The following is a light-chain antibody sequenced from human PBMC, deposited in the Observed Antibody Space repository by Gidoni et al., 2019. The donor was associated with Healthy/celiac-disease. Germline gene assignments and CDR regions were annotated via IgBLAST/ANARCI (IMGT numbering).Light chain of an antibody. CDR1: QGISSY. CDR2: AAP. CDR3: QQLNSYPLT. V-gene: IGKV1-9*01. J-gene: IGKJ4*01. Sequence: DIQLTQSPSFLSASVGDRVTITCRASQGISSYLAWYQQKPGKAPKLLIYAAPTLQSGVPSRFSGSGSGTEFTLTSSSLQPEDFATYYCQQLNSYPLTFGGGTKVEIK.